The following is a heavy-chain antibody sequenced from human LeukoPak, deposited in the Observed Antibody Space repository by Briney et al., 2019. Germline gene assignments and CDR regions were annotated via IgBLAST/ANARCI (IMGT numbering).Heavy chain of an antibody. D-gene: IGHD1-26*01. Sequence: SETLSLTCAVYGGSLSGYYWSWIRQPPGKGLEWIGEINHSGSTNYNPSLKSRVTISADTSKNQFSLKLSSVTAADTAVYYCARLHSGSYFDIWGQGTMVTVSS. J-gene: IGHJ3*02. CDR1: GGSLSGYY. V-gene: IGHV4-34*01. CDR2: INHSGST. CDR3: ARLHSGSYFDI.